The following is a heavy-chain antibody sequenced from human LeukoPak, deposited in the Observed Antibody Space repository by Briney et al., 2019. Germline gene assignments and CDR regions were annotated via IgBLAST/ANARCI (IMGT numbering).Heavy chain of an antibody. CDR2: IWYDGSNQ. CDR3: VKSGPDFGDLPSEYYFDF. D-gene: IGHD4-17*01. Sequence: PGGSLRLSCAASGFSFSSYAMHWVRQAPGKGLEWVAVIWYDGSNQYYADSVRGRFTISRDNSKKTLHLQMNSLRAEDTAAYYCVKSGPDFGDLPSEYYFDFWGQGTLVTVSS. V-gene: IGHV3-33*06. CDR1: GFSFSSYA. J-gene: IGHJ4*02.